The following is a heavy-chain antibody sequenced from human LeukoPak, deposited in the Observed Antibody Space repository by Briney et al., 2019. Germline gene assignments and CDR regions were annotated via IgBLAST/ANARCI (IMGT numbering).Heavy chain of an antibody. V-gene: IGHV3-7*03. CDR3: ARDHYDSSGYYWPFDY. J-gene: IGHJ4*02. Sequence: PGGSLRISCEASGFTFSNYWMTCVRQAPGKGLEWLTNIKQDGSDENYVDSVKGRFTISRDNAKNSLYLQMNSLRAEDTAVYYCARDHYDSSGYYWPFDYWGQGTLVTVSS. CDR1: GFTFSNYW. D-gene: IGHD3-22*01. CDR2: IKQDGSDE.